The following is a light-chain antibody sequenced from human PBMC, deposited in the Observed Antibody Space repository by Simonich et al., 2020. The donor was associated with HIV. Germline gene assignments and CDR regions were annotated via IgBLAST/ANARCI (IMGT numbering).Light chain of an antibody. J-gene: IGLJ2*01. CDR1: SSDVGGYNY. CDR3: SSYTSSSSVV. V-gene: IGLV2-14*01. CDR2: DVS. Sequence: QSALTQPPSASGSPGQSVTISCTGTSSDVGGYNYVSWYQQHPGKAPKLMIYDVSKLPSGVSNRFAGSKSGNTASLTISGLQAEDEGDYYCSSYTSSSSVVFGGGTKLTVL.